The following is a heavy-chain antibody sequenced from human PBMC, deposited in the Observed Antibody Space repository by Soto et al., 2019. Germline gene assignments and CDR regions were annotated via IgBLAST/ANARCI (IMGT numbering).Heavy chain of an antibody. Sequence: ASVKVSCKASGYTFTGYYMHCVRQAPGQVLEWMGWINPNSGGTNYAQKFQGRVTMTRDTSISTAYMELSRLRSDDTAVYYCARPWGLGYCSGGSCYPNWFDPWGQGTLVTVSS. CDR1: GYTFTGYY. J-gene: IGHJ5*02. V-gene: IGHV1-2*02. D-gene: IGHD2-15*01. CDR2: INPNSGGT. CDR3: ARPWGLGYCSGGSCYPNWFDP.